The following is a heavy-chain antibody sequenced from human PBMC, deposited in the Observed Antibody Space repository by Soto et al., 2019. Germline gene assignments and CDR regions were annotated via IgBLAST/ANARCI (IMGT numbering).Heavy chain of an antibody. CDR1: GGTFSSYA. CDR2: IIPIFGTA. D-gene: IGHD6-19*01. CDR3: ARGYLYSSGCDY. J-gene: IGHJ4*02. Sequence: SVKVSCKASGGTFSSYAISWVRQAPGQGLEWMGGIIPIFGTANYAQKFQGRVTITADESTSTAYMELSSLRSEDTAVYYCARGYLYSSGCDYWGQGTLVTVSS. V-gene: IGHV1-69*13.